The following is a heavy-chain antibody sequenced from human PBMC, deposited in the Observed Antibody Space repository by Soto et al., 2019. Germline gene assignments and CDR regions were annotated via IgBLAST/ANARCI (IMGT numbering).Heavy chain of an antibody. CDR1: GGSISSCGYY. Sequence: SETLSLTCTVSGGSISSCGYYWSWIRQHPGKGLEWIGYIYYSGSTYYNPSLKSRVTISVDTSKNQFSLKLSSVTAADTAVYYCAREGSSWYDVYRYFDYWGQGTLVTVSS. D-gene: IGHD6-13*01. CDR3: AREGSSWYDVYRYFDY. CDR2: IYYSGST. V-gene: IGHV4-31*02. J-gene: IGHJ4*02.